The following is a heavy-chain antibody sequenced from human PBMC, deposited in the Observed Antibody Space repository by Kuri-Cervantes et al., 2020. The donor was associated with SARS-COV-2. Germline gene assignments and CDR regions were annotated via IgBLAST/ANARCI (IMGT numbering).Heavy chain of an antibody. D-gene: IGHD3-22*01. CDR2: IDWDDDK. J-gene: IGHJ3*02. CDR1: GFSLSTSGVS. V-gene: IGHV2-70*01. CDR3: ARTTYYYDSSGYYGDAFDI. Sequence: SGPTLVKPTQTLTLTCTFSGFSLSTSGVSVGWIRQPPGKALEWLALIDWDDDKYYSTSLKTRLTISKDTSKNQVVLTMTNMDPVDTATYYCARTTYYYDSSGYYGDAFDIWGQGTMVTVSS.